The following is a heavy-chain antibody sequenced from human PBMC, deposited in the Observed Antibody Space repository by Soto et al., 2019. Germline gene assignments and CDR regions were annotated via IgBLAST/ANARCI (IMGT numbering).Heavy chain of an antibody. V-gene: IGHV5-51*01. D-gene: IGHD2-15*01. J-gene: IGHJ3*02. CDR1: GYSFTSYW. CDR3: ARSSQDIVVVVAATPGAFDI. CDR2: IYPGDSDT. Sequence: PGESLKISCKGSGYSFTSYWIGWVRQMPGKGLEWMGIIYPGDSDTRYSPSFQGQVTISADKSISTAYLQWSSLKASDTAMYHCARSSQDIVVVVAATPGAFDIWGQGTMVTVSS.